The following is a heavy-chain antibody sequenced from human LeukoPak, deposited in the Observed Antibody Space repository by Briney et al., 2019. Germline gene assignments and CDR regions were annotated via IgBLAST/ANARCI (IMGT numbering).Heavy chain of an antibody. CDR2: INRSGST. CDR1: GGSISSYY. Sequence: SETLSLTCTVSGGSISSYYWSWIRQPPGKGLEWIGEINRSGSTNYNPSLKSRVTISVDTSKNQFSLKLSSVTAADTAVYYCARPPTYYYDSSGYYAFDVWGQGTMVTVSS. CDR3: ARPPTYYYDSSGYYAFDV. D-gene: IGHD3-22*01. V-gene: IGHV4-34*01. J-gene: IGHJ3*01.